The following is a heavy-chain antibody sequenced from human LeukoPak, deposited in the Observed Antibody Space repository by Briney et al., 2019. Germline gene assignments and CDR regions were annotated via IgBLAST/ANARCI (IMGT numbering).Heavy chain of an antibody. V-gene: IGHV4-59*12. CDR2: IHYRGST. Sequence: SETLSLTCTVSGGSISSYYWSWIRQPPGKGLEWIGYIHYRGSTNYNPSLKSRVTISVDTSKNQFSLKLSSVTAADTAVYYCAGRYCSSTSCYRAFDPWGQGTLVTVSS. CDR1: GGSISSYY. CDR3: AGRYCSSTSCYRAFDP. D-gene: IGHD2-2*01. J-gene: IGHJ5*02.